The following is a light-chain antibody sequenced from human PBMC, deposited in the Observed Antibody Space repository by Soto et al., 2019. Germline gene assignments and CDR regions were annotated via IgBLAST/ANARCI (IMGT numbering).Light chain of an antibody. Sequence: VLTQSPGTLSSSPGERATLSCRASETIVNNYLAWYQQKPGQAPRLLIYGASSRATGIPDRFSGSGSGTDFTLTISRLEPEDFAVYYCQQYDTSPATFGQGTKVDIK. CDR1: ETIVNNY. CDR2: GAS. V-gene: IGKV3-20*01. J-gene: IGKJ1*01. CDR3: QQYDTSPAT.